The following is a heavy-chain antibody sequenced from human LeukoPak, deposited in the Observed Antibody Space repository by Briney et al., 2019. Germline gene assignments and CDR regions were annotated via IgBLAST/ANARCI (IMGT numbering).Heavy chain of an antibody. CDR1: GLTFSSYA. V-gene: IGHV3-23*01. CDR3: AKATGYLL. Sequence: PGGSLTLSCPAYGLTFSSYAMSWVRQAAGKWLEWVSTISNSDYHTFYADSVKGRFTICRANSENTLYLQMNNLRAEYTAVYYCAKATGYLLWGQGTLVTVSS. CDR2: ISNSDYHT. J-gene: IGHJ4*02. D-gene: IGHD1-14*01.